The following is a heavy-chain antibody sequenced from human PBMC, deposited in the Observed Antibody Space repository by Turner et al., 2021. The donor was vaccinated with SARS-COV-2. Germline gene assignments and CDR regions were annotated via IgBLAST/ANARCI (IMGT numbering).Heavy chain of an antibody. CDR2: IIHSGST. CDR3: ARAVWVRGVRMDV. D-gene: IGHD3-10*01. V-gene: IGHV4-34*12. Sequence: QVQLQQWGAGLLKPSETLSLTCAVYGGSFSGYYWSWIRQPPGKGREWIGEIIHSGSTNYNPSLKSRVTISVDTSKNQFSLKLSSVTAADTAVYYCARAVWVRGVRMDVWGEGTTVTVSS. J-gene: IGHJ6*04. CDR1: GGSFSGYY.